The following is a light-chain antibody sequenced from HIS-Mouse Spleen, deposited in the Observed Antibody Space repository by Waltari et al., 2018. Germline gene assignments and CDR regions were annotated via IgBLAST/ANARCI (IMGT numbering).Light chain of an antibody. J-gene: IGLJ3*02. CDR3: CSYAGSYTLV. V-gene: IGLV2-11*01. CDR2: DVS. CDR1: SSDVGGYNY. Sequence: QSALTQPRSVSGSPGQSVTISCTGTSSDVGGYNYVSWVQPHPGKAPKLMIYDVSKRPSGVPDRFSGSKSGNTASLTISGLQAEDEADYYCCSYAGSYTLVFGGGTKLTVL.